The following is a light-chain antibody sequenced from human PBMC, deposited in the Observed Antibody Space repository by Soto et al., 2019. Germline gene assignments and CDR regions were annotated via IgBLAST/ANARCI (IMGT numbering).Light chain of an antibody. J-gene: IGKJ2*01. CDR3: QQYKNRPPYT. CDR1: QSVSSN. Sequence: EIVMTQSPATLSVSPGERATLSCRASQSVSSNLAWYQQKPGQAPRLLIYGAFTRATGIPARFSGSGSGTEFTLTISTLQSEDFAVYCCQQYKNRPPYTFGQGTKVDIK. V-gene: IGKV3-15*01. CDR2: GAF.